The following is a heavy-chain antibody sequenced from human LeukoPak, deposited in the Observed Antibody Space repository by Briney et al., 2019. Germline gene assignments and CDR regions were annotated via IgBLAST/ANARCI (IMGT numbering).Heavy chain of an antibody. CDR1: GVSFISYG. J-gene: IGHJ3*02. D-gene: IGHD6-13*01. V-gene: IGHV3-53*01. CDR3: ARDIAAAGTRLGAFDI. Sequence: GGSLRLSCAASGVSFISYGMSWVRQAPGKGLEWVSVIYSGGSTYYADSVKGRFTISRDNSKNTLYLQMNSLRAEDTAVYYCARDIAAAGTRLGAFDIWGQGTMVTVSS. CDR2: IYSGGST.